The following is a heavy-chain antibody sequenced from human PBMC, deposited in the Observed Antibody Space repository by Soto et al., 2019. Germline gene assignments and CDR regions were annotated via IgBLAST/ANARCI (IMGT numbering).Heavy chain of an antibody. CDR2: IKRKIDGEAT. CDR3: TTGSVEGV. V-gene: IGHV3-15*07. D-gene: IGHD2-15*01. CDR1: GFSFSNAW. Sequence: EVQLVESGGDLVKPWGSLRLSCAASGFSFSNAWMNWVRQAPGKGLEWVGRIKRKIDGEATDYAGPVKGRFTVFRDDSKSALYLQMNSLKGDDTAVYYCTTGSVEGVWGQGTTVTVS. J-gene: IGHJ6*02.